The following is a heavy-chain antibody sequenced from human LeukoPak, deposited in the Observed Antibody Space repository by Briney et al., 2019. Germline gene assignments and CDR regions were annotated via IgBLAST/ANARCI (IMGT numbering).Heavy chain of an antibody. Sequence: GGSLRLSCTASGFTFSAYAMMWVRQAPGKGPEWVSAIRGGGTSEFYADSVKGRFRISRDNSKDTLFLQMNSLRAEDTAVYYCARGTYSGTYYAWYYFDYWGQGTLVTVSS. J-gene: IGHJ4*02. D-gene: IGHD1-26*01. CDR2: IRGGGTSE. V-gene: IGHV3-23*01. CDR3: ARGTYSGTYYAWYYFDY. CDR1: GFTFSAYA.